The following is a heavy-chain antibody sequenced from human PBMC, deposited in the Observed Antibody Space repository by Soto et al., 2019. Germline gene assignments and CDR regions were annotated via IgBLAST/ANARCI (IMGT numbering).Heavy chain of an antibody. D-gene: IGHD6-13*01. CDR2: IYSGGST. CDR3: ARVPAGIAAAIDY. CDR1: GFTVSSNY. Sequence: EVQLVESGGGLVQPGGSLRLSCAASGFTVSSNYMSWVRQAPGKGLEWVSVIYSGGSTYYADSVKGRFTISRDNSKNTLYLQMNSLRAEDTAVYYCARVPAGIAAAIDYWGQGTLVTVSS. J-gene: IGHJ4*02. V-gene: IGHV3-66*01.